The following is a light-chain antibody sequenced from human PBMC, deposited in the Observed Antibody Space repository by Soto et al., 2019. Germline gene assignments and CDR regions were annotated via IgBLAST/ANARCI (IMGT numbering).Light chain of an antibody. CDR3: HQRNK. CDR2: DTS. V-gene: IGKV3-11*01. J-gene: IGKJ1*01. CDR1: QFLSSY. Sequence: EGVLTQSPATLSLAPGERSTLSCRASQFLSSYLAWYQQKPGQPPRLLIYDTSNRATGIPARFSGSRSGTDFTLTISSLEPEDFGVYFCHQRNKFGQGTKVDIK.